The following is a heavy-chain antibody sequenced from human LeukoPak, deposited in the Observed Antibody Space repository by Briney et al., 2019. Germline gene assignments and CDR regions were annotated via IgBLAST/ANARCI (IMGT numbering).Heavy chain of an antibody. V-gene: IGHV3-7*05. J-gene: IGHJ4*02. D-gene: IGHD3-9*01. Sequence: PGGSLILSCAGSGFTFSSHWMSWLRQAPGKGLEWVANIKEDGSVKNYGDSVKGRFTVSRDNAKNSLYLQMNSLRVEDTAVYYCASNNDWSFDYGGQGTLVTVSS. CDR3: ASNNDWSFDY. CDR1: GFTFSSHW. CDR2: IKEDGSVK.